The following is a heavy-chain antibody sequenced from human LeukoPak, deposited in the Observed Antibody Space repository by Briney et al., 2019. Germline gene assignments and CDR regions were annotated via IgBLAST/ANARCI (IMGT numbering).Heavy chain of an antibody. Sequence: SETLSLTCTVSGGSISSYYWSWIRQPAGGGLEWIGRIYTSASTNYNPSLKSRVTLSVDTSKNQFALKLSSVTAADTAVYYCAREGVGYSSSWYEKGGHWFDPWGQGTLVTVSS. D-gene: IGHD6-13*01. CDR2: IYTSAST. V-gene: IGHV4-4*07. CDR1: GGSISSYY. J-gene: IGHJ5*02. CDR3: AREGVGYSSSWYEKGGHWFDP.